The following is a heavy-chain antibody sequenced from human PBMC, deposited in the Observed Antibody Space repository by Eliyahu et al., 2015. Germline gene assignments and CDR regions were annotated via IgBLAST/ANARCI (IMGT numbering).Heavy chain of an antibody. CDR1: GFTFSSYA. V-gene: IGHV3-23*04. CDR2: IRGSGGRT. CDR3: AKIGSPEITIFGVVRVRYFDY. Sequence: EVQLVESGGGLVQPGGSLRLSCAASGFTFSSYAMSWVRQAPGKGLEWVSAIRGSGGRTYYADSVKGRFTISRDNSKNTLYLQMNSLRAEDTAVYYCAKIGSPEITIFGVVRVRYFDYWGQGTLVTVSS. J-gene: IGHJ4*02. D-gene: IGHD3-3*01.